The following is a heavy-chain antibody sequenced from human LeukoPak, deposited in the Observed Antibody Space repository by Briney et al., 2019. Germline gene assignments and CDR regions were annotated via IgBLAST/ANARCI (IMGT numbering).Heavy chain of an antibody. Sequence: GESLKISCKGSQYIFTNYWIGWVRQMPGKSLEWMGIIYPGDSDTRYSPSFQGQVTISADKSISTAYLQWSSLKASDTAMYYCARRDRSGWYYFDYWGQGTLVTVSS. V-gene: IGHV5-51*01. D-gene: IGHD6-19*01. CDR2: IYPGDSDT. CDR1: QYIFTNYW. J-gene: IGHJ4*02. CDR3: ARRDRSGWYYFDY.